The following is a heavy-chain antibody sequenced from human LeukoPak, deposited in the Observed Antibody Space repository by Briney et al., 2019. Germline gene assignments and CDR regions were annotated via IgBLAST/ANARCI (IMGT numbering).Heavy chain of an antibody. V-gene: IGHV3-23*01. CDR2: ITGSGGST. CDR3: ARCRPDSSGSADY. D-gene: IGHD6-19*01. J-gene: IGHJ4*02. Sequence: GGSLRLSCAASGFTFSTYAMTWVRQAPGKGLEWVASITGSGGSTYYADSVKGRFTISRDNSENTVFLQMDSLRAEDTAVYYCARCRPDSSGSADYWGQGTLVTVSP. CDR1: GFTFSTYA.